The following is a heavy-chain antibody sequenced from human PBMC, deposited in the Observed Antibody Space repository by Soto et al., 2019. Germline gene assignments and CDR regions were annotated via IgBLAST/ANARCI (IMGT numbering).Heavy chain of an antibody. CDR1: GYTFTSYA. J-gene: IGHJ4*02. D-gene: IGHD3-9*01. CDR3: ARDTIRYFDWLLPY. V-gene: IGHV1-3*01. Sequence: ASVKVSCKASGYTFTSYAMHWVRQAPGQRLEWMGWINAGNGNTKYSQKFQGRVTITRDTSASTAYMELSSLRSEDTAVYYCARDTIRYFDWLLPYWGQGTLVTVSS. CDR2: INAGNGNT.